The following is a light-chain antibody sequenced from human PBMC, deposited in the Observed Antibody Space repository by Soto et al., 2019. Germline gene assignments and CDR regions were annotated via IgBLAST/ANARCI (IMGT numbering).Light chain of an antibody. CDR2: GTS. J-gene: IGKJ1*01. CDR1: QSIGTKY. CDR3: QHYGTSLST. V-gene: IGKV3-20*01. Sequence: VLTQSPDTLSLAPGDGATLSCRASQSIGTKYLAWYQQKPGQAPRLLIYGTSSRATGVPDRFSGSGFGTDFILTISGLEPEDFAVYYCQHYGTSLSTFGQGTKVEIK.